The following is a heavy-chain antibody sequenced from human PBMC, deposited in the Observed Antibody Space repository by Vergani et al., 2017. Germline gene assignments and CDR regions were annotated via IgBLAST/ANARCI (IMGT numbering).Heavy chain of an antibody. CDR2: IIPILTIT. J-gene: IGHJ6*02. CDR3: ARVLYVILTGYPIETGNYGMDV. V-gene: IGHV1-69*02. CDR1: GGTLSSYT. D-gene: IGHD3-9*01. Sequence: QVQLVQSGAEVKKPGSSVKVYCKASGGTLSSYTISWVRQAPGQGLEWMGRIIPILTITNYAQKFQGRVTITADKSTSTAYMELSSLKSEDTAVYYCARVLYVILTGYPIETGNYGMDVWGQGTTVTVSS.